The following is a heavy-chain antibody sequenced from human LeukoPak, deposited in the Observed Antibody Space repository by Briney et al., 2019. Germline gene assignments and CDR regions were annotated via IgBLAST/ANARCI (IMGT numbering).Heavy chain of an antibody. J-gene: IGHJ4*02. CDR3: VRGGSGWYYLDY. Sequence: QPGGSLRLSCAASGFTFSNYDMHWVRQATGKGREWVSGINTAGDTYYPGSVKGRFIISRENGNNSSYLQMNSLGAGDTAVYYCVRGGSGWYYLDYWGQGTLVTVSS. D-gene: IGHD6-19*01. CDR2: INTAGDT. CDR1: GFTFSNYD. V-gene: IGHV3-13*04.